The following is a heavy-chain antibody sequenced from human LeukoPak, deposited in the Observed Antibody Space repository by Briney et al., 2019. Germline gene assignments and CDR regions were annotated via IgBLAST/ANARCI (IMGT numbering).Heavy chain of an antibody. CDR1: GYIFTGYY. CDR3: ARYCSSTSCYIGLDY. Sequence: ASVKVSCKASGYIFTGYYMHWVRQAPGQGLEWMGWINPNSGGTNYAQKFQGRVTMTRDTSISTAYMELSRLRSDDTAVYYCARYCSSTSCYIGLDYWGQGTLVAVSS. V-gene: IGHV1-2*02. D-gene: IGHD2-2*02. CDR2: INPNSGGT. J-gene: IGHJ4*02.